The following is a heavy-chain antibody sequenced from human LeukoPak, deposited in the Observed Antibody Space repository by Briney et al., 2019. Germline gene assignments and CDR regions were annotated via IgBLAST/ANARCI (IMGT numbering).Heavy chain of an antibody. V-gene: IGHV3-23*01. D-gene: IGHD6-6*01. CDR1: GFTFSTYS. J-gene: IGHJ4*02. CDR2: ISGSGGST. CDR3: AKDGGIAARLTDY. Sequence: GGSLRLSCAASGFTFSTYSMNWVRQAPGKGLEWVSAISGSGGSTYYADSVKGRFTISRDNSKNTLYLQMNSLRAEDTALYYCAKDGGIAARLTDYWGQGTLVTVSS.